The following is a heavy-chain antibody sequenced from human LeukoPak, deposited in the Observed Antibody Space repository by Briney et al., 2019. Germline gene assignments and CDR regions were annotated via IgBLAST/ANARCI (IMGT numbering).Heavy chain of an antibody. V-gene: IGHV3-21*01. CDR1: GFTVSSYS. J-gene: IGHJ6*02. CDR3: ARADDVDTAMVISRGVIDYYYGMDV. Sequence: GGSLRLSCAASGFTVSSYSIHWVRQARGKGLEWVSSISSSSSYIYYADSVKGRFTISRDNAKNSLYLQMNSLRAEDTAVYYCARADDVDTAMVISRGVIDYYYGMDVWGQGTTVTVSS. CDR2: ISSSSSYI. D-gene: IGHD5-18*01.